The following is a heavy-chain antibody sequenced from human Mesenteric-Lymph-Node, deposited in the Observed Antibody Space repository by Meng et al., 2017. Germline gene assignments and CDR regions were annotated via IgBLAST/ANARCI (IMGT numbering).Heavy chain of an antibody. J-gene: IGHJ4*02. CDR2: FDPEDGET. V-gene: IGHV1-24*01. Sequence: QGQLVQYGAEVKKPGASVKVSCKVSGYTLTELSMHWVRQAPGKGLEWMGGFDPEDGETIYAQKFQGRVTMTEDTSTDTAYMELSSLRSEDTAVYYCATLDYGGNFIDYWGQGTLVTVSS. D-gene: IGHD4-23*01. CDR3: ATLDYGGNFIDY. CDR1: GYTLTELS.